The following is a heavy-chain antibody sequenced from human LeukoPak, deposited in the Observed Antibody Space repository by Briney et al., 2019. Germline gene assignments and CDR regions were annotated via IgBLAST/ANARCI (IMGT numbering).Heavy chain of an antibody. D-gene: IGHD1-26*01. CDR3: ARGGI. CDR2: VRLDGSER. CDR1: GFTSSDHS. V-gene: IGHV3-7*01. J-gene: IGHJ6*03. Sequence: GSLRLSCAASGFTSSDHSISWVRQAPEKGLEWVANVRLDGSERNYVDSVKGRFTIYRDSVENTVYLQMNSLRAEDTAVYYCARGGIWGKGTTVTVSS.